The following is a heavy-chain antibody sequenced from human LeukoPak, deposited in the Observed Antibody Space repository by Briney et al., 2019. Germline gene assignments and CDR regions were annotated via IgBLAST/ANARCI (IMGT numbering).Heavy chain of an antibody. Sequence: AGGSLRLSCAASGFTFRKYGMHWVRQAPGKGLEWVAFIRNDGSDKYYADSVKGRFTISRDISKNTLYLQMNSLRTEDMAVYYCAREATIFGVVTALDVWGKGTTVTVSS. D-gene: IGHD3-3*01. CDR2: IRNDGSDK. J-gene: IGHJ6*04. V-gene: IGHV3-30*02. CDR3: AREATIFGVVTALDV. CDR1: GFTFRKYG.